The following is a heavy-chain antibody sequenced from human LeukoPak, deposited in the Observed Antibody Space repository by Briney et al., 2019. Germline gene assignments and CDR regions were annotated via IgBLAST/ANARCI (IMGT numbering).Heavy chain of an antibody. V-gene: IGHV3-13*01. J-gene: IGHJ3*02. CDR1: GFTFSSYD. Sequence: GGSLRLSCAASGFTFSSYDMHWVRQATGKGLEWVSAIGTAGDTYYPGSVKGRFTISRENAKNSLYLQMNSLRAGDTAVYYCASGSTAAVTLSAFDIWGQGTMVT. D-gene: IGHD6-13*01. CDR2: IGTAGDT. CDR3: ASGSTAAVTLSAFDI.